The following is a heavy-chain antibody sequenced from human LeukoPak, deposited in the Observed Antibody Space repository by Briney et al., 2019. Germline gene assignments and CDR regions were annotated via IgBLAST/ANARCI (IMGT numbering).Heavy chain of an antibody. CDR3: ARAGFEGYCSSTSCFVDILTGYSPDY. Sequence: GASVKVSCKASGYSFTDYYMHWVRQAPGQGLEWMGWINPNGGGTKYAQNFQGRVTMTRDTSINTVYMELSSLTSDDTAVYYCARAGFEGYCSSTSCFVDILTGYSPDYWGQGTLVTVSS. CDR1: GYSFTDYY. V-gene: IGHV1-2*02. J-gene: IGHJ4*02. D-gene: IGHD2-2*01. CDR2: INPNGGGT.